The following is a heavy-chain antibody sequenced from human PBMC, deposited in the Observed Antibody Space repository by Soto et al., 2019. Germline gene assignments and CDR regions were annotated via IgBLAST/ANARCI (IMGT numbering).Heavy chain of an antibody. CDR2: IIPIFGTA. D-gene: IGHD3-3*01. J-gene: IGHJ6*02. Sequence: VKVACKASGGTFSIYAISWGRHAPGQGLEWMGGIIPIFGTANYAQKFQGRVTITADESTSTAYMELSSLRSEDTAVYYCARAPQDFHRPTVIHTYYYYGMDVWGQGTMLTVSS. V-gene: IGHV1-69*13. CDR3: ARAPQDFHRPTVIHTYYYYGMDV. CDR1: GGTFSIYA.